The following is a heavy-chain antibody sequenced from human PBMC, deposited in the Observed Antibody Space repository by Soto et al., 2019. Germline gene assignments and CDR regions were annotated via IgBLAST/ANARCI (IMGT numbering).Heavy chain of an antibody. D-gene: IGHD5-18*01. V-gene: IGHV3-23*01. CDR1: GFTFINYA. CDR3: ARDQDSAMVMASTDYYFDF. Sequence: GGSLRLSCEASGFTFINYAINFVRHSPLLWREWVSIIRDSGGSANYADSVQGRFTISRDNSKNTLYLQMNDLRAEDTAVYYCARDQDSAMVMASTDYYFDFWGQGALVTVSS. J-gene: IGHJ4*02. CDR2: IRDSGGSA.